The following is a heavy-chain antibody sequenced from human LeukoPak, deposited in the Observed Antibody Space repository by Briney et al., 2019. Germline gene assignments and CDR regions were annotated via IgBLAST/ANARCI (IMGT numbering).Heavy chain of an antibody. CDR2: IRYDGSNK. CDR3: AKDLREVGTTFYYYMDV. J-gene: IGHJ6*03. Sequence: PGGSLRLSCAASGFTFSSYGMHWVRQAPGKGLEWVAFIRYDGSNKYYADSVKGRFTISRDNSKNTLYLQMNSLRAEDTAVYYCAKDLREVGTTFYYYMDVWGKGTTVTISS. D-gene: IGHD1-1*01. V-gene: IGHV3-30*02. CDR1: GFTFSSYG.